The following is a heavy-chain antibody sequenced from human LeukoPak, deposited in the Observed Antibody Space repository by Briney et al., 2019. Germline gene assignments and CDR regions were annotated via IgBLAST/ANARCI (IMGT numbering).Heavy chain of an antibody. V-gene: IGHV1-69*04. D-gene: IGHD3-10*01. CDR3: AQREVGDSGSYEAFDY. Sequence: ASVKVSCKASGGTFSSYAISWVRQAPGQGLEWMGRIIPILGIANYAQKFQGRVTITADKSTSTAYMELSSLRSEDTAVYYCAQREVGDSGSYEAFDYWGQGTLVTVSS. CDR1: GGTFSSYA. J-gene: IGHJ4*02. CDR2: IIPILGIA.